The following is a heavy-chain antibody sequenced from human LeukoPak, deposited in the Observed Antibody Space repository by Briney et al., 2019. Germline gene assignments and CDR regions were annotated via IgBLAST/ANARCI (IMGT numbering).Heavy chain of an antibody. J-gene: IGHJ3*02. D-gene: IGHD2-2*01. V-gene: IGHV4-39*01. CDR3: ARQRLSTVDAFDI. Sequence: SETLSLTCTVSGGSISSSSYYWGWIRQPPGKGLEWIGSIYYSGSTYYNPSLKSRVTISVDTSKNQFSLKLSSVTAADTAVYYCARQRLSTVDAFDIWGQGTMVTVPS. CDR1: GGSISSSSYY. CDR2: IYYSGST.